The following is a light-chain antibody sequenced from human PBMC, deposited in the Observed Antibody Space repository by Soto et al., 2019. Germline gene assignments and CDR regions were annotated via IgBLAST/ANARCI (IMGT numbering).Light chain of an antibody. CDR2: GAS. V-gene: IGKV3-15*01. CDR3: QQYNNWPPWT. CDR1: QSVSNY. J-gene: IGKJ1*01. Sequence: IVMTQSPATLSVSPGERATLSCRASQSVSNYLAWYQQKPGQAPRLLIYGASTRATGIPARFSGSGSGTEFTLTISSLQSEDFAVYYCQQYNNWPPWTFGQGTKVDIK.